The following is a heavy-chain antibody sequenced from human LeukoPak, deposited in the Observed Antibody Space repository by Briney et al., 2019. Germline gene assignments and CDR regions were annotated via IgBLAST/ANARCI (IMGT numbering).Heavy chain of an antibody. Sequence: ASVKVSCKASGYTFTSYGISWVRQAPGQGLERMGWISAYNGNTNYAQKLQGRVTMTTDTSTSTAYMELRSLRSDDTAVYYCARDMSLWTSFDPWGQGTLVTVSS. J-gene: IGHJ5*02. D-gene: IGHD3-10*01. V-gene: IGHV1-18*01. CDR3: ARDMSLWTSFDP. CDR1: GYTFTSYG. CDR2: ISAYNGNT.